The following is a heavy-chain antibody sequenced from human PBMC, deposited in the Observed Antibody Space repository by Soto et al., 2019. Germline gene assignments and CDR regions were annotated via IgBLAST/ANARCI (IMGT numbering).Heavy chain of an antibody. CDR3: ARDANLLVVGFFDL. CDR2: IWYDGSNK. D-gene: IGHD2-15*01. V-gene: IGHV3-33*01. J-gene: IGHJ2*01. CDR1: GFIFSSYG. Sequence: QVQLVESGGGVVQPGRSLRLSCVASGFIFSSYGMHWVRQAPGKGLEWVAVIWYDGSNKYYADSVKGRFTISRDNSENTLYLQMNSLRVEDTAVYYCARDANLLVVGFFDLWGSGTLVTVSS.